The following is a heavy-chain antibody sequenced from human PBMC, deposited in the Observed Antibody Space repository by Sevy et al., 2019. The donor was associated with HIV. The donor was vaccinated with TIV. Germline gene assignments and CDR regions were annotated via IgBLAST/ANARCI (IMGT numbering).Heavy chain of an antibody. CDR3: ARPTPRIAPSSAAFFDY. Sequence: GGSLRLSCAASGFTFSSFAMSWVRHIPGKGLEWVSTINGRGGSAYYADSVKRRFTLSRDNSNNTVFLQMNRLRDEDTAVYYCARPTPRIAPSSAAFFDYWGQGTLVTVSS. CDR2: INGRGGSA. V-gene: IGHV3-23*01. D-gene: IGHD1-26*01. CDR1: GFTFSSFA. J-gene: IGHJ4*02.